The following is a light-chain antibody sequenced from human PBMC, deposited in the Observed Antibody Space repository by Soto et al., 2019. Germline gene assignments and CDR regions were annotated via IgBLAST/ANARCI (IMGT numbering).Light chain of an antibody. J-gene: IGKJ1*01. CDR1: QSISRY. Sequence: DIQMTQSPYSLSASVGDRVTITCRASQSISRYLTCYQQKPGKAPNLLIYAASSLQSGVPSRFSGTGSGTDFTLTISSLQPEDFATYYCQQSYSSSVTFDQGTKVEIK. CDR2: AAS. V-gene: IGKV1-39*01. CDR3: QQSYSSSVT.